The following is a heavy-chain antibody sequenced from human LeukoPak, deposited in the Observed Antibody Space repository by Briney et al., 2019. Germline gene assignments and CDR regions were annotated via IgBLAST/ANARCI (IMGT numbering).Heavy chain of an antibody. V-gene: IGHV3-15*01. CDR2: KSKTDGGTT. D-gene: IGHD3-22*01. J-gene: IGHJ4*02. Sequence: GGSLRLSCAVSGFTFSKAWMSWVRQAPGKVLEWVGRKSKTDGGTTDYAGPVKGRYTISRDDSKNTLYLQMSSLETEDTAVYYCTTDYYDTSGYSSYYWGQGTLVTVSS. CDR1: GFTFSKAW. CDR3: TTDYYDTSGYSSYY.